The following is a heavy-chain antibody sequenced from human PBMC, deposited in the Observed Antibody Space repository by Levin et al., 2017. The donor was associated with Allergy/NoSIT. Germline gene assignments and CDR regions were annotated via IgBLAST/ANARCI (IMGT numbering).Heavy chain of an antibody. V-gene: IGHV3-30-3*01. J-gene: IGHJ4*02. Sequence: GGSLRLSCAASGFTFSSYAMHWVRQAPGKGLEWVAVISYDGSNKYYADSVKGRFTISRDNSKNTLYLQMNSLRAEDTAVYYCASGGSGSYFDYWGQGTLVTVSS. D-gene: IGHD3-10*01. CDR3: ASGGSGSYFDY. CDR2: ISYDGSNK. CDR1: GFTFSSYA.